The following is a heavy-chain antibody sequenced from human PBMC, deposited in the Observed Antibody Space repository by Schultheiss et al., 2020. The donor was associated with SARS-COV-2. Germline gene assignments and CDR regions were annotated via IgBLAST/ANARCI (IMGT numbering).Heavy chain of an antibody. CDR2: IWYDGSNK. CDR1: GFIVSSNY. CDR3: ARDRGAVAGQGVDY. D-gene: IGHD6-19*01. V-gene: IGHV3-33*08. Sequence: GGSLRLSCAASGFIVSSNYMNWVRQAPGRGLEWVAVIWYDGSNKYYADSVKGRFTISRDNSKNTLYLQMNSLRAEDTAVYYCARDRGAVAGQGVDYWGQGTLVTVSS. J-gene: IGHJ4*02.